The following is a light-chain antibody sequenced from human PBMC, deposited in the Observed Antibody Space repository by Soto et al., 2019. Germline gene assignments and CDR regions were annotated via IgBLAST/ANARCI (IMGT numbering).Light chain of an antibody. CDR2: EVS. CDR3: MQTIQPPYT. V-gene: IGKV2D-29*02. J-gene: IGKJ2*01. Sequence: DIVMTQTPLSLSVTPGQPASISCKSSQSLLDIDGKTYLYGYPQTPGQSPQLVLYEVSNRFSREPDRFSGSGSGTDFTLRISRVEAEDVGFYDCMQTIQPPYTFGQGTKVEIK. CDR1: QSLLDIDGKTY.